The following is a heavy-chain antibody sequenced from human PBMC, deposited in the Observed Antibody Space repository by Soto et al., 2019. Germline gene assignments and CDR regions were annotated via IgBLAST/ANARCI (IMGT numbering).Heavy chain of an antibody. CDR2: ISASGGST. CDR3: ATPGLGTGRYFFHD. J-gene: IGHJ4*02. V-gene: IGHV3-23*01. CDR1: GFTSSSCA. Sequence: EVQLLDSGGGLVQPGGSLRLSCVASGFTSSSCAMRWVRQAPGKALEWVSGISASGGSTYYAGSVKGRFTISRDNSKNTLYLPLTGLTAVDTAVYYCATPGLGTGRYFFHDWGPGPMVTVSS. D-gene: IGHD2-8*02.